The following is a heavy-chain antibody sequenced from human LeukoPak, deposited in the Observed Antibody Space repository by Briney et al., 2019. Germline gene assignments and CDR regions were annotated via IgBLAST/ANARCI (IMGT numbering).Heavy chain of an antibody. CDR3: ARQRYYYYMDV. Sequence: GSLRLSCAASGFTFSSYAMHWVRQAPGKGLEWVAVISYDGSNKYYADSVKGRFTISRDNSKNTLYLQMNSLRAEDTAVYYCARQRYYYYMDVWGKGTTVTVSS. CDR1: GFTFSSYA. V-gene: IGHV3-30-3*01. CDR2: ISYDGSNK. J-gene: IGHJ6*03.